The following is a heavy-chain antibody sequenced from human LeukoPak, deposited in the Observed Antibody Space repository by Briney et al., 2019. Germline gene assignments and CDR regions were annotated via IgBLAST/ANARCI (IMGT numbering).Heavy chain of an antibody. CDR3: VRAGRGFVVVDNYGMDV. J-gene: IGHJ6*02. Sequence: GGSLRLSCVASGGTFSDYWMTWVRQAPGRGLEWVASIKQDGIEKNYMDSVKGRFTISGDNAKNSLYLQMSSLRAEDTGVYYCVRAGRGFVVVDNYGMDVWGQGTTVTVSS. D-gene: IGHD2-2*01. V-gene: IGHV3-7*03. CDR1: GGTFSDYW. CDR2: IKQDGIEK.